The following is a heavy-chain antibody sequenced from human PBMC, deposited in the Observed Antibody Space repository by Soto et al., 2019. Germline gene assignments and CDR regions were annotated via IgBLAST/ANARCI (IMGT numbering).Heavy chain of an antibody. CDR3: ASQRPGEWYYYYGMDV. Sequence: SETLSLTCTVSGGSISSGVYYWSWIRQHPGKGLEWIGYIYYSGNTYYNPSLKSRVTISVDTSKNQFSLKLTSVTAADTAVYYCASQRPGEWYYYYGMDVWGQGTTVTVS. D-gene: IGHD3-10*01. J-gene: IGHJ6*02. V-gene: IGHV4-31*03. CDR1: GGSISSGVYY. CDR2: IYYSGNT.